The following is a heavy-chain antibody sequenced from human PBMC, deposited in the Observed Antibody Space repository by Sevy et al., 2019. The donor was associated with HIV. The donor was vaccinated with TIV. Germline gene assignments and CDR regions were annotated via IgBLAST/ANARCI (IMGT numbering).Heavy chain of an antibody. J-gene: IGHJ4*02. CDR1: GFSFNDYA. Sequence: GGSLRLSCATSGFSFNDYAMHWVRQAPGKGLEWVSGINWDGSEKDYAHSVEGRFTISGNNATKSLYLQMSSLGREDTALNFCASTGFYFGSEDYYGNAGYNSWGPGTVVTVSS. D-gene: IGHD3-10*01. V-gene: IGHV3-9*01. CDR3: ASTGFYFGSEDYYGNAGYNS. CDR2: INWDGSEK.